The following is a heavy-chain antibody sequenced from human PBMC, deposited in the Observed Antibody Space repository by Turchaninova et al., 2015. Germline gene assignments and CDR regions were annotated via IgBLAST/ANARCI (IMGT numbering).Heavy chain of an antibody. CDR3: ARSFAGALGNHFDY. CDR1: GYSISSGYF. Sequence: QVQLQESGPGLVKPPETLSPPCAVAGYSISSGYFWGCTRQPPGKGLDWIGSIHQSGNPYHNPSLKSRVTMSVDTSKNQFSMKLSSVTAADTAVYYCARSFAGALGNHFDYWGQGTLVTVSS. J-gene: IGHJ4*02. D-gene: IGHD7-27*01. CDR2: IHQSGNP. V-gene: IGHV4-38-2*01.